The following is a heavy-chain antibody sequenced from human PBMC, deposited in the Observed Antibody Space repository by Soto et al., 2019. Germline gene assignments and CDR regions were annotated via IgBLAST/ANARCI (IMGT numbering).Heavy chain of an antibody. Sequence: QVQLVQSGAEVKKPGASVKVSCKASGYTFTSYGISWVRQAPGQGLEWMGWISAYNGNTNYAQKLQGRVTMTPDASTSTAYMELRSLRSDDTAVYYCARVVDYVWGSYRYSFDYWGQGTLVTVSS. CDR1: GYTFTSYG. CDR2: ISAYNGNT. D-gene: IGHD3-16*02. V-gene: IGHV1-18*01. CDR3: ARVVDYVWGSYRYSFDY. J-gene: IGHJ4*02.